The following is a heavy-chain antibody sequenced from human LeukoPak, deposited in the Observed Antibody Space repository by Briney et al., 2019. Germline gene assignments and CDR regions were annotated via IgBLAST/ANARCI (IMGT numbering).Heavy chain of an antibody. V-gene: IGHV3-9*01. J-gene: IGHJ4*02. Sequence: PGRSLRLSCAASGFTFDDYAMHWARQAPGKGLEWVSGISWNSGSIYYADSVKGRFTISRDDAKNSLYLQMSSLRAEDTALFYCAKDPNGGIGSYFDFWGQGILVTVSS. CDR1: GFTFDDYA. CDR2: ISWNSGSI. CDR3: AKDPNGGIGSYFDF. D-gene: IGHD6-13*01.